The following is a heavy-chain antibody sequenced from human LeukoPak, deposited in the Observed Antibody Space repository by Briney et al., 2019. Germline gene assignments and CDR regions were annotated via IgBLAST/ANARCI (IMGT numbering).Heavy chain of an antibody. D-gene: IGHD3-22*01. CDR3: ARDSPNYDSSGAYHY. J-gene: IGHJ4*02. CDR1: GYTFTSYG. V-gene: IGHV1-18*01. CDR2: ISAYNGNT. Sequence: ASVKVSCKASGYTFTSYGISWVRQAPGQGLEWMGWISAYNGNTNYAQKLQGRVTMTTDTSTSTAYMKLRSLRSDDTAVYYCARDSPNYDSSGAYHYWGQGTLVTVSS.